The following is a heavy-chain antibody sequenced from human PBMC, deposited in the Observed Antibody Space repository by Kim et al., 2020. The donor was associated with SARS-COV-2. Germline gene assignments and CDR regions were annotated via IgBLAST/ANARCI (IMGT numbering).Heavy chain of an antibody. Sequence: SETLSLTCTVSGGSISSGDYYWSWIRQPPGKGLEWIGYIYYSGSTYYNPSLKSRVTISVDTSKNQFSLKLSSVTAADTAVYYCARDGVARFLEWLTPGVYGMDVWGQGTTVTVSS. D-gene: IGHD3-3*01. CDR1: GGSISSGDYY. J-gene: IGHJ6*02. V-gene: IGHV4-30-4*01. CDR2: IYYSGST. CDR3: ARDGVARFLEWLTPGVYGMDV.